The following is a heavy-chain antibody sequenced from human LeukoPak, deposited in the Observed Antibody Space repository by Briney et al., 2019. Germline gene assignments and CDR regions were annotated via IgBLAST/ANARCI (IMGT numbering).Heavy chain of an antibody. V-gene: IGHV3-21*04. CDR3: ARRGSTEGLVDY. J-gene: IGHJ4*02. CDR2: ISSSSSYI. CDR1: GFTFSSYS. Sequence: GGSLRLSCAASGFTFSSYSMNWVRQAPGKGLEWVSSISSSSSYIYYADSVKGRFTISRDNAKNSLYLQMNSLRAEDTAVYYCARRGSTEGLVDYWGQGTLVTVSS. D-gene: IGHD3/OR15-3a*01.